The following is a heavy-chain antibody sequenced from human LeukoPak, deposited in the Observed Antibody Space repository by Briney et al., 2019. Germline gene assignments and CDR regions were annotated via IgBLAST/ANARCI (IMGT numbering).Heavy chain of an antibody. V-gene: IGHV3-21*01. CDR2: ISSSSSYI. CDR1: GFTFSSYS. CDR3: ARDHGDYVIDY. J-gene: IGHJ4*02. Sequence: GGSLRPSCAASGFTFSSYSMNWVCQAPGKGLEWVSSISSSSSYIYYADSVKGRFTISRDNAKNSLYLQMNSLRAEDTAVYYCARDHGDYVIDYWGQGTLVTVSS. D-gene: IGHD4-17*01.